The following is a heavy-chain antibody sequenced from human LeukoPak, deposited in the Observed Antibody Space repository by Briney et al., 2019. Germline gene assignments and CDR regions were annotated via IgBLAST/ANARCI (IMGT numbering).Heavy chain of an antibody. Sequence: PGGSLRLSCAASGFTFSSYWMHWVRQAPGKGLVWVSRINSDGSSTIYADSVKGRFTISRDNAKNTLYLQMNSLRAEDTAVYYCARDLITPTAMVTGGFDYWGQGTLVTVSS. CDR1: GFTFSSYW. D-gene: IGHD5-18*01. J-gene: IGHJ4*02. V-gene: IGHV3-74*01. CDR3: ARDLITPTAMVTGGFDY. CDR2: INSDGSST.